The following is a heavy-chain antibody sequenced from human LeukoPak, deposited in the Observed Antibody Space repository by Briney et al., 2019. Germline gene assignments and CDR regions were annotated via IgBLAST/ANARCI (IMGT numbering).Heavy chain of an antibody. CDR3: IRDPEDGMDV. D-gene: IGHD1-14*01. CDR2: IRSKAYGGTT. CDR1: GFTFGDYA. V-gene: IGHV3-49*04. J-gene: IGHJ6*02. Sequence: GGSLRLSCTASGFTFGDYAMSWVRQAPGKGLEWVGFIRSKAYGGTTEYAASVKGRFTISRDDSKSIAYLQMNSLKTEDTAVYYCIRDPEDGMDVWGQGTTVTVSS.